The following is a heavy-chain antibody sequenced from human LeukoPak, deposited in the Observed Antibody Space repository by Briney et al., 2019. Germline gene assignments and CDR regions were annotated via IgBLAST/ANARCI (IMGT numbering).Heavy chain of an antibody. Sequence: PSETLSLTCTVSGGSISSYYWSWIRQPAGKGLEWIGRIYTSGSTNYNPSLKSRVTMSVDTSKNQFSLKLSSVTAADTAVYYCARLWAWNDKPDCYYYYGMDVWGQGTTVTVSS. D-gene: IGHD1-1*01. J-gene: IGHJ6*02. CDR3: ARLWAWNDKPDCYYYYGMDV. V-gene: IGHV4-4*07. CDR1: GGSISSYY. CDR2: IYTSGST.